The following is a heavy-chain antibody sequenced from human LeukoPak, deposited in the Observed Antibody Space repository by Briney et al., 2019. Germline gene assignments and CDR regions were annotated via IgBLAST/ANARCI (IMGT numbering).Heavy chain of an antibody. Sequence: SETLSLTCTVSGGSISSYYWSWIRQPPGKGLEWIGYIYYSGSTNYNPSLKSRVTISVDTSKNQFSLKLSSVTAADTAVYYCACGYSSGWGYDAFDIWGQGTMVTVSS. CDR1: GGSISSYY. V-gene: IGHV4-59*08. CDR2: IYYSGST. D-gene: IGHD6-19*01. J-gene: IGHJ3*02. CDR3: ACGYSSGWGYDAFDI.